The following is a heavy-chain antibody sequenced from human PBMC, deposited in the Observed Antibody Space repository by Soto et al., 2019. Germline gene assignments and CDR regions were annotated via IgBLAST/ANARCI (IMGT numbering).Heavy chain of an antibody. Sequence: QVQLVQSGAEVKKPGSSVKVSCKASGGTFSSYAISWVRQAPGQGLEWMGGIIPIFGTANYAQKFQGRVTITADESTSTAYMELRSLRSGDTAVYYCATGGGGTYYYDSSGYYYEYYFDYWGQGTLVTVSS. V-gene: IGHV1-69*01. J-gene: IGHJ4*02. CDR1: GGTFSSYA. D-gene: IGHD3-22*01. CDR3: ATGGGGTYYYDSSGYYYEYYFDY. CDR2: IIPIFGTA.